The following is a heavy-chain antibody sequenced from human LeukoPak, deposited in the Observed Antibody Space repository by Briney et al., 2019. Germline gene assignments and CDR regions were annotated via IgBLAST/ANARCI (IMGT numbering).Heavy chain of an antibody. CDR1: GFTFSSYW. CDR3: ARAGNYLPDY. CDR2: INSDGGST. J-gene: IGHJ4*02. Sequence: GGSLRLSCAASGFTFSSYWMHWVRHAPGKGLVWVSRINSDGGSTSYTDSVKGRFTISRDNAKNTLYLQMNSLRAEDTAVYYCARAGNYLPDYWGQGTLVTVSS. V-gene: IGHV3-74*01. D-gene: IGHD1-7*01.